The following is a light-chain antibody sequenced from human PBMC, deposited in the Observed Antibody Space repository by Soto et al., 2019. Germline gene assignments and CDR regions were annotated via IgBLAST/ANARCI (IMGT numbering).Light chain of an antibody. Sequence: DIVLTQSPGTLSLSPGERATLSCRASPSVSGSSLAWYQQKPGQAPRLLIYGASSRATAVPDRFSGSGSGTDFTLTISRLEPEDFAVYYCHQYGSSPPYTFGQGTKLEIK. J-gene: IGKJ2*01. CDR3: HQYGSSPPYT. CDR1: PSVSGSS. V-gene: IGKV3-20*01. CDR2: GAS.